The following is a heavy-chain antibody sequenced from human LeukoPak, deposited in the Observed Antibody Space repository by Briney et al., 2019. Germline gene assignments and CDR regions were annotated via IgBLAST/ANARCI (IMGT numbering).Heavy chain of an antibody. CDR2: IIPIFGTA. CDR1: GGTFSSYA. J-gene: IGHJ4*02. CDR3: ASRADYGDLLSY. V-gene: IGHV1-69*01. Sequence: ASVKVSCKASGGTFSSYAISWVRQAPGQGLERMGGIIPIFGTANYAQKFQGRVTITADESTSTAYMELSSLRSEDTAVYYCASRADYGDLLSYWGQGTLVTVSS. D-gene: IGHD4-17*01.